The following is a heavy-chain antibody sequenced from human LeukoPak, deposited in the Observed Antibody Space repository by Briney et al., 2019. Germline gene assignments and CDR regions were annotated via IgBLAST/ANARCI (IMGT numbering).Heavy chain of an antibody. D-gene: IGHD1-26*01. V-gene: IGHV4-4*02. Sequence: SETLSLTCAVSGGSISSSNWWSWVRQPPGKGLEWIGEINHSGSTNYNPSLKSRVTISVDTSKNQFSLKLSSVTAADTAVYYCARSIVGATQLVYWGQGTLVTVSS. CDR2: INHSGST. CDR1: GGSISSSNW. CDR3: ARSIVGATQLVY. J-gene: IGHJ4*02.